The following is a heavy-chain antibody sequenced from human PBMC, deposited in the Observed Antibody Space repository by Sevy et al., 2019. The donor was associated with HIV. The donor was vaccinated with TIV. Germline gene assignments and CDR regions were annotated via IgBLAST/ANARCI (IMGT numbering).Heavy chain of an antibody. Sequence: SETLSLTCTVSGDSISSQSYYWAWIRQSPGKGLEWIASIYYRGSSYYNLSLRGRVTISVDTSKEQISLKLSSVTAADTAVYFCARQVRFSGVIINRFDYWGHGTLVTVSS. J-gene: IGHJ4*01. V-gene: IGHV4-39*01. D-gene: IGHD3-3*01. CDR3: ARQVRFSGVIINRFDY. CDR2: IYYRGSS. CDR1: GDSISSQSYY.